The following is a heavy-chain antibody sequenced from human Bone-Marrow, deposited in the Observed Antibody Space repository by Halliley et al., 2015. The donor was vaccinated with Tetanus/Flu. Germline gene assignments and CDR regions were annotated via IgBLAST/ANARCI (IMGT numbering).Heavy chain of an antibody. V-gene: IGHV4-39*01. J-gene: IGHJ3*02. CDR3: ASHNIGTYSYIGAVDI. CDR1: GGSISSRGYY. CDR2: ISYSGST. D-gene: IGHD1-26*01. Sequence: TLSLTCSVSGGSISSRGYYWGWIRQPPGKGLEWIASISYSGSTYYNPSLKSRVTISVDTSKNQFSLRLTSVTAADTAVYYCASHNIGTYSYIGAVDIWGLGTKVTVSS.